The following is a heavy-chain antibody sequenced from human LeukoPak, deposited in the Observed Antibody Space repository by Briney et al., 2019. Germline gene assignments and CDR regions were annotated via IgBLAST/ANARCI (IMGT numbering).Heavy chain of an antibody. J-gene: IGHJ4*02. Sequence: GGSLRLSCTASAFNFRTYVIHWVRQAPGKGLEWVSAISGSGGSTYYADSVKGRFTISRDNPKNTLYLQMNSLRAEDTAVYYCAKRWSGYGSGSYYFDYWGQGTLVTVSS. CDR3: AKRWSGYGSGSYYFDY. CDR1: AFNFRTYV. CDR2: ISGSGGST. D-gene: IGHD3-10*01. V-gene: IGHV3-23*01.